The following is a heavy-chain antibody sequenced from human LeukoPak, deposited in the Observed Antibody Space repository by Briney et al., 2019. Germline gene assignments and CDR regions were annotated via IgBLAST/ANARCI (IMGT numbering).Heavy chain of an antibody. CDR2: IAGGGSST. D-gene: IGHD2-2*01. J-gene: IGHJ3*02. CDR1: GFTFSSYT. V-gene: IGHV3-23*01. Sequence: GGSLRLSCAASGFTFSSYTMNWVRQAPGKGLEWVSVIAGGGSSTYYADSVKGRFTISRDNSKNTLYLQMNSLRVEDTAVYYCVKDPDPRYCSSTSCSPIWGQGTMVTVSS. CDR3: VKDPDPRYCSSTSCSPI.